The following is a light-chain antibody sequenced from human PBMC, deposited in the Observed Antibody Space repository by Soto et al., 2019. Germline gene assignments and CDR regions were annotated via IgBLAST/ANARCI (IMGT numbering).Light chain of an antibody. CDR3: CSYAGSSTLV. CDR2: EVS. CDR1: SSDVGSYNL. J-gene: IGLJ1*01. V-gene: IGLV2-23*02. Sequence: QSVLTQPGSVSGSPGQSITISCTGTSSDVGSYNLVSWYQQHPGKAPKLMIYEVSKRPSGVSNRFSGSKSGNTASLTISGLQAEDEADYYCCSYAGSSTLVFGTGTKVTV.